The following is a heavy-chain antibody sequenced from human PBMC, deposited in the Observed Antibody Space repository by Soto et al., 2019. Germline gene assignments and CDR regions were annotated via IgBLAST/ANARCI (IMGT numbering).Heavy chain of an antibody. CDR1: GFTFSSYW. CDR3: ASDLSGRADV. CDR2: MNEDGGTT. Sequence: GGSMRLSCAASGFTFSSYWMHWVRQAPGKGLVWVSRMNEDGGTTDYADSVKGRFTISRDNAKNTLYLQMNSLRVEDTAVYYCASDLSGRADVWGQGTTVTVSS. J-gene: IGHJ6*02. V-gene: IGHV3-74*01. D-gene: IGHD3-10*01.